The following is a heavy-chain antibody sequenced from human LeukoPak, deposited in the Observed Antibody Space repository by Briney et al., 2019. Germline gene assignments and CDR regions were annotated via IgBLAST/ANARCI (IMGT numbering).Heavy chain of an antibody. CDR1: GGSFSGYY. CDR2: INHGGST. J-gene: IGHJ6*02. Sequence: SETLSLTCAVYGGSFSGYYWSWIRQPPGKGLEWIGEINHGGSTNYNPSLKSRVTISVDTSKNQFSLKLSSVTAADTAVYYCARGHIVVVPVPYYNYGMDVWGQGTTVTVSS. CDR3: ARGHIVVVPVPYYNYGMDV. V-gene: IGHV4-34*01. D-gene: IGHD2-2*01.